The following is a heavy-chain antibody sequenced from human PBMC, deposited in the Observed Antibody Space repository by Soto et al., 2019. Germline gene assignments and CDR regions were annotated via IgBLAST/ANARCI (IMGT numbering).Heavy chain of an antibody. CDR1: RGAFSGFA. CDR3: ARGLRGLMAAAGTDLYYYGMDV. J-gene: IGHJ6*02. V-gene: IGHV1-69*01. Sequence: SGEGSRKDARGAFSGFAISWVRQAPGQALQRMGGIIPIFGSAAYTQNFQGRVTITADESTTTAYMELSSLRSEDTAVHYCARGLRGLMAAAGTDLYYYGMDVWGQGTTVPVPS. CDR2: IIPIFGSA. D-gene: IGHD6-13*01.